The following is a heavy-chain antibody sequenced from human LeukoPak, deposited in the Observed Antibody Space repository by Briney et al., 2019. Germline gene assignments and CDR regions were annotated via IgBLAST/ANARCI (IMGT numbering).Heavy chain of an antibody. V-gene: IGHV3-30-3*01. CDR2: ISYDGSTK. J-gene: IGHJ4*02. D-gene: IGHD3-10*01. Sequence: PGGSLRLSCAASGFTFSSYAMHWVRQAPGKGLEWVAVISYDGSTKYYADSVKGRFTISRDNSKNTLYLQMNSLRAEDTAVYYCARHFFHGSGSYGVGSDYWGQGTLVTVSS. CDR1: GFTFSSYA. CDR3: ARHFFHGSGSYGVGSDY.